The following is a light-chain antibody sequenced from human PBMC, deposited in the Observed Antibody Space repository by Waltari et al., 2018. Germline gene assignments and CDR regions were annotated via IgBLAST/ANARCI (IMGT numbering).Light chain of an antibody. Sequence: QSALTQPASVSGSPGQSITISCTGTRSDVGDYKYVSWYQQHPGKAPKLMIYDVSNRPSGVSNRFSGSKSGNTASLTISGLQAEDEADYYCSSYIDSSTLELFGGGTSLTVL. CDR3: SSYIDSSTLEL. V-gene: IGLV2-14*03. CDR2: DVS. J-gene: IGLJ2*01. CDR1: RSDVGDYKY.